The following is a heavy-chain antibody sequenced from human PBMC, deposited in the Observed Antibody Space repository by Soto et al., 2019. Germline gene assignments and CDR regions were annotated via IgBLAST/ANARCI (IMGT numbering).Heavy chain of an antibody. CDR3: TQGS. D-gene: IGHD3-10*01. CDR2: IKSETDGGTK. CDR1: GFTVSNAW. V-gene: IGHV3-15*07. Sequence: EVQLVESGGGLVKPGGSLRLSCAASGFTVSNAWMNWVRQAPGKGLEWVGGIKSETDGGTKGYAAPVKGRFTISRDDSKNTLHLQMNSVKNEDKAVYYCTQGSWGQGTLVTVSS. J-gene: IGHJ4*02.